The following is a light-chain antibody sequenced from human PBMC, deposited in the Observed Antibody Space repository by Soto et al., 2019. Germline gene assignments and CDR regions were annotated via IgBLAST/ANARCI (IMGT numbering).Light chain of an antibody. CDR3: PHPPSRPRP. CDR1: QSVISSY. CDR2: QTS. V-gene: IGKV3D-20*02. J-gene: IGKJ1*01. Sequence: GVTQSAGAVSLSPGERATLSCRASQSVISSYLAWYQQKPGQAPRLLIYQTSIRAAGIPARFSASGSGTDFTLTISDVQPEDFALYYCPHPPSRPRPFAQRTKV.